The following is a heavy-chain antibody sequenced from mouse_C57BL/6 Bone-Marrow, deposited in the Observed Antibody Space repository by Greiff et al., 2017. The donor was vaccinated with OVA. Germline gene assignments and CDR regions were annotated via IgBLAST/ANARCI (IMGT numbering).Heavy chain of an antibody. CDR1: GFSLTSYA. V-gene: IGHV2-9-1*01. J-gene: IGHJ4*01. CDR2: IWTGGGT. CDR3: ASHIYYDYDYAMDY. Sequence: VHLVESGPGLVAPSQSLSITCTVSGFSLTSYAISWVRQPPGKGLEWLGVIWTGGGTNYNLALKSRLSISKDNSKSQVFLKMNSLQTDDTAMYYCASHIYYDYDYAMDYWGQGTSVTVSS. D-gene: IGHD2-4*01.